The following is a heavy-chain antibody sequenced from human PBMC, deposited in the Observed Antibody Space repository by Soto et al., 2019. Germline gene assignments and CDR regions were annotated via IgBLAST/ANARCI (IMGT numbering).Heavy chain of an antibody. J-gene: IGHJ6*03. D-gene: IGHD6-13*01. CDR1: GGSISSYY. V-gene: IGHV4-59*01. Sequence: SETLSLTCTVSGGSISSYYWSWIRQPPGKGLEWIGYIYYSGSTNYNPSLKSRVTISVDTSKNQFSLKLSSVTAADTAVYYCASLPHISSWYGYYYMDVWGKGTTVTVSS. CDR3: ASLPHISSWYGYYYMDV. CDR2: IYYSGST.